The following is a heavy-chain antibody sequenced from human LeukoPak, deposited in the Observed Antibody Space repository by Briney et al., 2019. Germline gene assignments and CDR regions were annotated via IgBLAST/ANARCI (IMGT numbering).Heavy chain of an antibody. CDR1: GGSISSGSYY. Sequence: PSQTLSLTCTVSGGSISSGSYYWSWIRQPAGKGLEWIGRIYTSGSTNYNHSLKSRVTISVDTSKNQFSLKLSSVTAADTAVYYCAREKLLLGVFLWGRGTMVTVSS. J-gene: IGHJ3*01. V-gene: IGHV4-61*02. CDR3: AREKLLLGVFL. D-gene: IGHD3-16*01. CDR2: IYTSGST.